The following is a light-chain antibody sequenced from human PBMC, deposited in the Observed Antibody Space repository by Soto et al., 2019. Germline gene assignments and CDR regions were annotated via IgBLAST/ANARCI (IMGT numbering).Light chain of an antibody. J-gene: IGKJ1*01. CDR3: QQSYSTTWT. Sequence: ILLTQSPSTLYVSLGERATLSCRASQTISTTLGWYQQKPGQAPRLLIYGASIWASGVPSRFSGSGSDTDFTLTISSLQPEDFATYSCQQSYSTTWTFGQGTKVDIK. V-gene: IGKV1-39*01. CDR2: GAS. CDR1: QTISTT.